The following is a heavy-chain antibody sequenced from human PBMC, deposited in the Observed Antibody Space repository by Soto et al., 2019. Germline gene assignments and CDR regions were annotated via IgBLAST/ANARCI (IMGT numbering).Heavy chain of an antibody. V-gene: IGHV5-51*01. CDR3: PRTANTVADNFDL. CDR1: GYTFTIYW. Sequence: GESLKISCQVSGYTFTIYWIGWVRQMPGKGLEWMGIIYPSDSDTRYSPSFQGQVTISADQSINTAYLQWDSLKASDTAIYYCPRTANTVADNFDLWGQGTPVTVYS. J-gene: IGHJ4*02. CDR2: IYPSDSDT. D-gene: IGHD4-17*01.